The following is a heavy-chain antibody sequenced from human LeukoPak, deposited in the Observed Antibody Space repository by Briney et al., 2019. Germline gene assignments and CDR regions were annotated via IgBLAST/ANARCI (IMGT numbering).Heavy chain of an antibody. D-gene: IGHD2-21*01. CDR2: IKQDGSEK. CDR1: GFTFSSYW. J-gene: IGHJ4*02. Sequence: PGGSLRLSCAASGFTFSSYWMGWVRQAPGKGLEWVANIKQDGSEKYYVDSVKGRFTISRDNAKNSLYLQMNSLRAEDTAVYYCARDTRPPYPVIAVDYFDYWGQGTLVTVSS. V-gene: IGHV3-7*01. CDR3: ARDTRPPYPVIAVDYFDY.